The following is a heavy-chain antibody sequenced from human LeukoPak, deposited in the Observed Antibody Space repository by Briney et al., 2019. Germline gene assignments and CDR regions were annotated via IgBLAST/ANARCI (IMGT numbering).Heavy chain of an antibody. CDR1: GFTFSSYA. Sequence: PGGSLRLSCAASGFTFSSYAMTWVRQAPGKGLEWVSSISSSGGSTYYADSVRGRFTISRDNAKNSLYLQMNSLRPEDTAVYYCAELGITMIGGVWGKGTTVTISS. CDR3: AELGITMIGGV. CDR2: ISSSGGST. D-gene: IGHD3-10*02. V-gene: IGHV3-23*01. J-gene: IGHJ6*04.